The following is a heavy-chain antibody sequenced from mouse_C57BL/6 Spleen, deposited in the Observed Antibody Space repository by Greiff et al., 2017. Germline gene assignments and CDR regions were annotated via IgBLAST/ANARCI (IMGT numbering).Heavy chain of an antibody. V-gene: IGHV5-16*01. CDR1: GFTFSDYY. D-gene: IGHD2-5*01. J-gene: IGHJ2*01. CDR2: INYDGSST. CDR3: ARSHYSNYLDY. Sequence: EVMLVESEGGLVQPGSSMKLSCTASGFTFSDYYMAWVRQVPEKGLEWVANINYDGSSTYYLDSLKSRFIISRDNAKNILYLQMSSLKSEDTATYYCARSHYSNYLDYWGQGTTLTVSS.